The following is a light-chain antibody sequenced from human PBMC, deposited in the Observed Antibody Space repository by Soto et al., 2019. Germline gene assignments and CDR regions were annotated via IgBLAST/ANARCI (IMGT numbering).Light chain of an antibody. CDR1: QSVDIN. Sequence: EFVLTQSPGTLSLSPGERATLSCRASQSVDINLAWYQQKPGQAPRLLISEASTRASDIPSRFSGSGSGTEFTLTISTLQSEDFAIYYCQHYNNWPPWTFGQGTKVDI. CDR2: EAS. J-gene: IGKJ1*01. CDR3: QHYNNWPPWT. V-gene: IGKV3-15*01.